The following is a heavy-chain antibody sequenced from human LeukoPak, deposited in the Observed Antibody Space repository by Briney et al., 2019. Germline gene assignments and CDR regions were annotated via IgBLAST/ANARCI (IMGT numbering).Heavy chain of an antibody. J-gene: IGHJ3*02. CDR1: GGTFSSYA. CDR2: IIPILGIA. V-gene: IGHV1-69*04. CDR3: ARDPSDILTGYPLDDAFDI. D-gene: IGHD3-9*01. Sequence: ASVKVSCKASGGTFSSYAISWVRQAPGQGLEWMGRIIPILGIANYAQKFQGRVTITADKSTSTAYMELSSPRSEDTAVYYCARDPSDILTGYPLDDAFDIWGQGTMVTVSS.